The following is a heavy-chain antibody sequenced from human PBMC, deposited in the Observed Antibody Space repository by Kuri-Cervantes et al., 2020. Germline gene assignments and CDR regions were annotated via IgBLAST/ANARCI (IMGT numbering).Heavy chain of an antibody. CDR2: ISSTSNTI. V-gene: IGHV3-48*02. J-gene: IGHJ6*02. CDR1: EFTFSNYS. CDR3: ARGTTVVTPVTYYYYYGMGV. D-gene: IGHD4-23*01. Sequence: GESLKISCAASEFTFSNYSMNWVRQAPGKGLEWVSYISSTSNTIYYADSVKGRFTISRDNAKNSLYLQMNSLRDEDTAVYYCARGTTVVTPVTYYYYYGMGVWGQGTTVTVSS.